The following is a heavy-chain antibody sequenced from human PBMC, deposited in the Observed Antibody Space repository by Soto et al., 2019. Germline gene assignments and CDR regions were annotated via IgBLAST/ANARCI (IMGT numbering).Heavy chain of an antibody. J-gene: IGHJ2*01. CDR2: VIPIFGTA. CDR1: GGTFSSYA. D-gene: IGHD4-17*01. CDR3: AREDPTTVYRSWYLEL. V-gene: IGHV1-69*19. Sequence: QVQLVQSGAEVKKPGSSVKVSCKASGGTFSSYAISWVRQAPGQGLEWLGGVIPIFGTANSAQNFQGRVSITADESTSTAYMEPSSLRSGDTAVYYGAREDPTTVYRSWYLELWGRGPLITVS.